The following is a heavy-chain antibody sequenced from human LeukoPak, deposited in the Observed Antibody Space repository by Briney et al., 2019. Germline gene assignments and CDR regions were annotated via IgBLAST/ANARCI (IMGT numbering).Heavy chain of an antibody. V-gene: IGHV4-38-2*02. D-gene: IGHD3-22*01. CDR3: ASSIYYYDRSGYLD. J-gene: IGHJ4*02. Sequence: SETLSLTCNVSGYSISSGYYWGWIRQPPGKGLEWIGTIYHSGSTYYNPSLKSRVTISVDTSKNQFSLKLTSVTAADTAVYYCASSIYYYDRSGYLDWGQGTLVTVSS. CDR1: GYSISSGYY. CDR2: IYHSGST.